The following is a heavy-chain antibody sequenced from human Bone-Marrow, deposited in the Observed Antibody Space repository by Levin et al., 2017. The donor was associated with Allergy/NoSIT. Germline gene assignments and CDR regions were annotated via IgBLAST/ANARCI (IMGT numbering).Heavy chain of an antibody. Sequence: KPGESLKISCEASGYRFTNYWIAWVRQMPGKGLEWMGIIHPTDSDTRYSPSFQGQVTISADKSTSTAYLQWTSLKASDSAMYYCARLAYIVNRPGNYLYHEMDVWGQGTTVTVTS. D-gene: IGHD1-7*01. V-gene: IGHV5-51*01. J-gene: IGHJ6*02. CDR3: ARLAYIVNRPGNYLYHEMDV. CDR2: IHPTDSDT. CDR1: GYRFTNYW.